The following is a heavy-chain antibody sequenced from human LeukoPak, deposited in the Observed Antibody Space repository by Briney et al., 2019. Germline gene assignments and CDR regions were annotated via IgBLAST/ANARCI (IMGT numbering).Heavy chain of an antibody. CDR3: ARDSGSYSRYGMDV. CDR1: GFTFSSYS. V-gene: IGHV3-21*04. CDR2: ISSSSDYI. Sequence: PGGSLRLSCAASGFTFSSYSMLWVRQAPGKGLEWVSSISSSSDYIYHADPLKGRFTISRDNAKNSLFLQMNSLRAEDTAVYYCARDSGSYSRYGMDVWGQGTTVTVSS. D-gene: IGHD1-26*01. J-gene: IGHJ6*02.